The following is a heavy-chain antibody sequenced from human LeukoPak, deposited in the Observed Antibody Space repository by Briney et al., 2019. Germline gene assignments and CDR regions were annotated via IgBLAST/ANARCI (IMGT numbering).Heavy chain of an antibody. CDR2: INPNTGGT. Sequence: ASVKVSCKASGQTFTGYYMHWVRQAPGQGLEWMGWINPNTGGTKYAQRFQDRVTMTRDTSISTAYMEVSRLRYDDTAVYYCARPLRVTMIRGAAFRASSDFDPWGQGTLVTVSS. CDR1: GQTFTGYY. J-gene: IGHJ5*02. D-gene: IGHD3-10*01. V-gene: IGHV1-2*02. CDR3: ARPLRVTMIRGAAFRASSDFDP.